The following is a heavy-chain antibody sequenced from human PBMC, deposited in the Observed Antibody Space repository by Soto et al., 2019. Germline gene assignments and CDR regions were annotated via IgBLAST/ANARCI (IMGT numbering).Heavy chain of an antibody. D-gene: IGHD2-2*01. CDR1: GGSNSRGWLS. CDR3: ARVPDR. J-gene: IGHJ5*02. CDR2: IYHSGST. V-gene: IGHV4-30-2*01. Sequence: QLELQESGSGLGKASKNLSLTCAVSGGSNSRGWLSWGWSRQPPGEGLEWIGYIYHSGSTYSNPSLKRRVTISVDRSKNQFSLKLSSVTAADTAVYYCARVPDRWGQGTLVTVSS.